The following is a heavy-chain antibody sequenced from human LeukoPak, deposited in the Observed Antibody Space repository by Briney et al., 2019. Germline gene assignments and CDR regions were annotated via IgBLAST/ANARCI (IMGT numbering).Heavy chain of an antibody. CDR2: ISTDGSRP. CDR3: VRDGQGSTPLDY. D-gene: IGHD2-15*01. Sequence: SGGSLRLSCAASGFTFSSHWMHWARQSPGKGLVWVSGISTDGSRPRYADSVNGRFTISRDNAKNTLYLQMNSLRAEDTAVYFCVRDGQGSTPLDYWGQGTLVTVSS. J-gene: IGHJ4*02. V-gene: IGHV3-74*01. CDR1: GFTFSSHW.